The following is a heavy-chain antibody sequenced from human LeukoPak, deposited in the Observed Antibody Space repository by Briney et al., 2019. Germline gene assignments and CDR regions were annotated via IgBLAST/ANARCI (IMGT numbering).Heavy chain of an antibody. CDR2: IIPIFGTA. J-gene: IGHJ5*02. V-gene: IGHV1-69*06. CDR3: ARAPMVRGVIISIDWFDP. CDR1: GGTFSSYA. D-gene: IGHD3-10*01. Sequence: SVKVSCKASGGTFSSYAISWVRQAPGQGLEWMGGIIPIFGTANYAQKFQGRVTITADKSTSTAYMELSSLRSEDTAVYYCARAPMVRGVIISIDWFDPWGQGTLVTVSS.